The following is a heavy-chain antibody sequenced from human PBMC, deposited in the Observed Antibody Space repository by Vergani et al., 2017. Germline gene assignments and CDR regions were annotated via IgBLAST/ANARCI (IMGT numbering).Heavy chain of an antibody. CDR3: ARGADCSSTSCYAYYYYYYYMDV. J-gene: IGHJ6*03. CDR1: GGSISSYY. CDR2: IYYSGST. D-gene: IGHD2-2*01. Sequence: QVQLQESGPGLVKPSETLSLTCTVSGGSISSYYWSWIRQPPGKGLEWIGYIYYSGSTNYNPSLKSRVTISVDTSKNQFSLKLSSVTAADTAVYYCARGADCSSTSCYAYYYYYYYMDVWGKGTTVTVSS. V-gene: IGHV4-59*01.